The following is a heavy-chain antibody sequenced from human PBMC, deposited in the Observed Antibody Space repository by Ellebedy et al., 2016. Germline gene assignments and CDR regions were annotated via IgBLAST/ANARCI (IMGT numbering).Heavy chain of an antibody. CDR3: ARHTDAANGRYFDY. CDR2: IDHTGNT. Sequence: SETLSLTCAVYGESLSGYYWSWIRQLPGKGLEWIGEIDHTGNTNYNPSLKSRVTISVDTSKNQFSLNLTSVTAADTAVYYCARHTDAANGRYFDYWGQGTLVTVSS. V-gene: IGHV4-34*01. CDR1: GESLSGYY. J-gene: IGHJ4*02. D-gene: IGHD2-15*01.